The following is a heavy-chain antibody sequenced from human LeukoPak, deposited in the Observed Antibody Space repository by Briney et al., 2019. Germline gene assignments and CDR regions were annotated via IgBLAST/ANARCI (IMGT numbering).Heavy chain of an antibody. D-gene: IGHD3-22*01. CDR1: GFTVSSNY. CDR3: ARTGDSSGYYYASSLYFDY. J-gene: IGHJ4*02. Sequence: GGSLRLSCAASGFTVSSNYMSWVRQAPGKGLEWVSVIYSGGSTYYADSVKGRCTISRDNSKNTLYLQMNSLRAEYTAVYYCARTGDSSGYYYASSLYFDYWGQGTLVTVSS. V-gene: IGHV3-53*01. CDR2: IYSGGST.